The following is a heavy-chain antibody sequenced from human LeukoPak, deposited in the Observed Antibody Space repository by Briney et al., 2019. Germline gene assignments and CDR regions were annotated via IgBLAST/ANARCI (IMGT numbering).Heavy chain of an antibody. J-gene: IGHJ6*04. CDR3: ARSPSVACCSSTSCYRCYYGMDV. V-gene: IGHV5-51*01. Sequence: GESLKISCKGSGYSFTSYWIGWVRQMPGKGLEWMGIIYPGDSDTRYSPSFQGQVTISADKSISTAYLQWSSLKASDTAMYYCARSPSVACCSSTSCYRCYYGMDVWGKGTTVTVSS. CDR1: GYSFTSYW. D-gene: IGHD2-2*01. CDR2: IYPGDSDT.